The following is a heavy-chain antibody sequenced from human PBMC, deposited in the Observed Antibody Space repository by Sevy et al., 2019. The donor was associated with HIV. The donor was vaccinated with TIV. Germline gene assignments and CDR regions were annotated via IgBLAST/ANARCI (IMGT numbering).Heavy chain of an antibody. V-gene: IGHV1-2*02. CDR2: SNPNTGAT. D-gene: IGHD3-22*01. CDR1: GYTVTDYY. Sequence: ASVKVSCKASGYTVTDYYLHWLRQAPGQGLEWMGWSNPNTGATNYAQKFKGRVTMTRDTSMSTAFMDLTRLRSDDTAVYYRAKLLIVVDDGFDVWGQGTMVTVSS. CDR3: AKLLIVVDDGFDV. J-gene: IGHJ3*01.